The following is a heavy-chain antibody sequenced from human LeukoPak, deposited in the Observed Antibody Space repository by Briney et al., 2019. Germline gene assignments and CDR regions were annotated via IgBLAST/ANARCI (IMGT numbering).Heavy chain of an antibody. CDR3: ATDHLGMNWFDP. J-gene: IGHJ5*02. CDR1: GYTLTELS. Sequence: GASVKVSCNVSGYTLTELSMHWVRQAPGKGLEWMGGFDPEDGETIYAQKFQGRVTMTEDTSTDTAYMELSSLRSEDTAVYYCATDHLGMNWFDPWGQGTLITVSS. D-gene: IGHD7-27*01. CDR2: FDPEDGET. V-gene: IGHV1-24*01.